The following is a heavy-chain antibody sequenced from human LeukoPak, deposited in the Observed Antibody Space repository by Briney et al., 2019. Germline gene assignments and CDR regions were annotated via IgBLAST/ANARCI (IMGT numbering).Heavy chain of an antibody. CDR3: AGWYSGGWYRPWYFDY. J-gene: IGHJ4*02. Sequence: SETLSLTCTVSGGSISSSSYCWGWLRQPPGQGLAWFGCIYYSGSTYYNPSLKSRVPISVDTSKNQFSLKLSSVTAADTAVYYCAGWYSGGWYRPWYFDYWGQGTLVTVSS. D-gene: IGHD6-19*01. CDR2: IYYSGST. CDR1: GGSISSSSYC. V-gene: IGHV4-39*01.